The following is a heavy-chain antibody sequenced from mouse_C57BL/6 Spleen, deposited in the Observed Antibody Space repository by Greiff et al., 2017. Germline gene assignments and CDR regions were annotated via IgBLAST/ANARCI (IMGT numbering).Heavy chain of an antibody. Sequence: QVQLQQPGAELVKPGASVKLSCKASGYTFTSYRMQWVKQRPGQGLEWIGEIDPSDSYTNYNQKFKGKATLTVDTSSSTAYMQLSSLTSEDSAVYYCARGGYYYGRKAYWGQGTLVTVSA. J-gene: IGHJ3*01. V-gene: IGHV1-50*01. D-gene: IGHD1-1*01. CDR1: GYTFTSYR. CDR2: IDPSDSYT. CDR3: ARGGYYYGRKAY.